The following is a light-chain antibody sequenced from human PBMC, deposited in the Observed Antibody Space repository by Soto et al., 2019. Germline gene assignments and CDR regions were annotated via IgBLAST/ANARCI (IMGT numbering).Light chain of an antibody. V-gene: IGKV3-20*01. J-gene: IGKJ5*01. CDR2: GAS. Sequence: EIVLTQSPGTLSLSPGERATLSCRSSQSVSSTYLAWYQHKPGQAPRLLIYGASSRATGIPDRFSGSGSGTDFTLTISSLEPEDFAVYSSHQSVSSPRPFGQGTRLEIK. CDR3: HQSVSSPRP. CDR1: QSVSSTY.